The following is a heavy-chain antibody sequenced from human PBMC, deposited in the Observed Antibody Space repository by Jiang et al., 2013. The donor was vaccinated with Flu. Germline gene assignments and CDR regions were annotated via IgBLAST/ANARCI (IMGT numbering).Heavy chain of an antibody. CDR2: IYYSGIT. V-gene: IGHV4-31*03. CDR3: AATDGYNSRPLEY. Sequence: GSGLVKPSQTLSLTCTVSGVSISSGGYYWSWIRQHPGKGLEWIGYIYYSGITYYYPSLKSRITISRDRSKNQFSLKLSSVTVADTALYFCAATDGYNSRPLEYWGQGTLVTVSS. J-gene: IGHJ4*02. D-gene: IGHD5-24*01. CDR1: GVSISSGGYY.